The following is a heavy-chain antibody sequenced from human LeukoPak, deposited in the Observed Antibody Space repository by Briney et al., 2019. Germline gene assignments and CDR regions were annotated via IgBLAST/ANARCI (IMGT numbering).Heavy chain of an antibody. J-gene: IGHJ4*02. CDR1: GFTFDDYA. Sequence: GGSLRLSCAASGFTFDDYAMHWVRQAPGKGLEWVSLISGDGGSTYYADSVKGRFTISRDNSKNSLYLQMNSLRTEDTALYYCAKDMGYIGYRRAAQLFDYWGQGTLVTVSS. V-gene: IGHV3-43*02. CDR2: ISGDGGST. D-gene: IGHD2-15*01. CDR3: AKDMGYIGYRRAAQLFDY.